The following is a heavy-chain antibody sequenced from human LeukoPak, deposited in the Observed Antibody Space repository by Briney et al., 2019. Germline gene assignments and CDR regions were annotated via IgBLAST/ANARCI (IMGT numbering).Heavy chain of an antibody. CDR1: GGSISSSSYY. CDR3: ARGHWDIVLNWFDP. CDR2: IYYSGST. Sequence: SETLSLTCTVSGGSISSSSYYWGWIRQPPGKGLEWIGSIYYSGSTYYNPSLKSRVTISVDTSKNQFSLKLSSVTAADTAVYYCARGHWDIVLNWFDPWGQGTLVTVSS. V-gene: IGHV4-39*07. J-gene: IGHJ5*02. D-gene: IGHD2-8*01.